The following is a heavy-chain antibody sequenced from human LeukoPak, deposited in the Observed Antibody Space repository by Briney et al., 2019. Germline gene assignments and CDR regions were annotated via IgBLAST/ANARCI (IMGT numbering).Heavy chain of an antibody. D-gene: IGHD2-15*01. V-gene: IGHV1-2*02. CDR1: GYTFTGYY. CDR3: ARVQIRYGYWLAY. J-gene: IGHJ4*02. Sequence: ASVKVSCKASGYTFTGYYMHWVRQAPGQGLEWMGWINPNSGGTNYAQKFHGRVTMTRDTSISTAYMELSRLRSDDTAVYYCARVQIRYGYWLAYWRQGTLVTVSS. CDR2: INPNSGGT.